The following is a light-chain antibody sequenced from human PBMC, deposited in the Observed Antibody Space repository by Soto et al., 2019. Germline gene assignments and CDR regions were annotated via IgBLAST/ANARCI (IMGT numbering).Light chain of an antibody. Sequence: EIGMTQSPATQSLSPGEIDTLSCRASQSVSSNLAWYQQKPGQAPRRLLYGASTRATGIPARFSGSGSGTEFTLTISSLQSEDFAVYYCQQYNNWPSITFGQGTRLEIK. CDR2: GAS. CDR3: QQYNNWPSIT. CDR1: QSVSSN. J-gene: IGKJ5*01. V-gene: IGKV3-15*01.